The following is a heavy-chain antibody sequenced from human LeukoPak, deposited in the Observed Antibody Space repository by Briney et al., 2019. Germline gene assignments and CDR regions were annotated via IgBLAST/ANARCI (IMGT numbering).Heavy chain of an antibody. CDR1: GGSVSSGSYY. D-gene: IGHD2-15*01. CDR3: ATHPPKLCTGGSCSDY. Sequence: PSETLSLTCTVSGGSVSSGSYYWSWIRQPPGKGLEWIGYIYYSGSTNYNPSLKSRVTISIDTSKNQSSLKLSSVTAADTAVYYCATHPPKLCTGGSCSDYWGQGTLVTVSS. V-gene: IGHV4-61*01. J-gene: IGHJ4*02. CDR2: IYYSGST.